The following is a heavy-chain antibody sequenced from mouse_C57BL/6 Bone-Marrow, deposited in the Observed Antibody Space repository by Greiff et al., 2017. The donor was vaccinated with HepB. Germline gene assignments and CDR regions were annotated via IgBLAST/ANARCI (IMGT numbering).Heavy chain of an antibody. CDR1: GFSLTSYG. CDR3: ASSTMVTTGFAY. CDR2: IWSGGST. D-gene: IGHD2-2*01. V-gene: IGHV2-2*01. Sequence: VQGVESGPGLVQPSQSLSITCTVSGFSLTSYGVHWVRQSPGKGLEWLGVIWSGGSTDYNAAFISRLSISKDNSKSQVFFKMNSLQADDTAIYYCASSTMVTTGFAYWGQGTLVTVSA. J-gene: IGHJ3*01.